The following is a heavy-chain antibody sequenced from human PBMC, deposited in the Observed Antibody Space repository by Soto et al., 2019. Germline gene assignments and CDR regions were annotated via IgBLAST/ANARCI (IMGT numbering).Heavy chain of an antibody. CDR2: IGHDGSNR. D-gene: IGHD2-2*01. J-gene: IGHJ6*02. CDR1: GFAFSGYG. Sequence: QVHLVESGGGVVQPGRSLRLSCAASGFAFSGYGMHWVRQAPGKGLEWVTFIGHDGSNRYYPDSVKGRFTISRDNSKNTLYQQMNSLRVEYTAVYYCARGLVQPAVSLTKHDRYGMDVWGQGTTVTVSS. CDR3: ARGLVQPAVSLTKHDRYGMDV. V-gene: IGHV3-33*01.